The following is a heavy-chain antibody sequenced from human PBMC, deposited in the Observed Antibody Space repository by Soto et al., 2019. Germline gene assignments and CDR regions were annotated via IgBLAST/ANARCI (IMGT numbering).Heavy chain of an antibody. CDR2: ISAYNGNT. Sequence: GASVKVSCKASGYTFTSYGISWVRQAPGQGLEWMGWISAYNGNTNYAQKLQGRVTMTTGTSTSTAYMELRSLRSDDTAVYYCARWGGVDTAMAYYFDYWGQGTLVTVSS. D-gene: IGHD5-18*01. J-gene: IGHJ4*02. V-gene: IGHV1-18*01. CDR1: GYTFTSYG. CDR3: ARWGGVDTAMAYYFDY.